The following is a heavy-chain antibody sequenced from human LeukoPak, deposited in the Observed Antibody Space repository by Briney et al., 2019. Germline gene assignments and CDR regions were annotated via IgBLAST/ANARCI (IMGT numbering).Heavy chain of an antibody. CDR2: INSSSSTI. J-gene: IGHJ4*02. D-gene: IGHD3-10*01. V-gene: IGHV3-48*02. Sequence: PGGSLRLSCAPSGFTFSSNSMNWVRQAPGKGLEWVSYINSSSSTIYYADSVKGRFTISRDNAKNSLYLQMNSLRDEDTAVYYCARDPYGSGSYGDYWGQGTLVTVSS. CDR1: GFTFSSNS. CDR3: ARDPYGSGSYGDY.